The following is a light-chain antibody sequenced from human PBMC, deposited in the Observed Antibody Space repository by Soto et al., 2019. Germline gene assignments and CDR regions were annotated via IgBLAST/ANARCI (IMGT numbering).Light chain of an antibody. CDR1: QSVSSY. CDR3: QQRNSWPVT. CDR2: DSS. J-gene: IGKJ5*01. V-gene: IGKV3-11*01. Sequence: EVVLTQSPATLSLSPGERATLSCRASQSVSSYIAWYQQKPGQAPRLLIYDSSNRATGIPARFSGSGSGTDFTLTISSLEPEYFAVYYCQQRNSWPVTFGQGTRLEIK.